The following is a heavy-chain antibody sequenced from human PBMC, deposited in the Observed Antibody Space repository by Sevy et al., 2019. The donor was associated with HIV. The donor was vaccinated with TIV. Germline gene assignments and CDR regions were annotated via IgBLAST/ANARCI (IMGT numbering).Heavy chain of an antibody. Sequence: GGSLRLSCAASGFTFSDHYMEWVRQAPGKGLEWVGRIRNKADSYTTEYAASVKGRFTISRDDSKNSLYLLINSLKTEDTAVYYCATHAGIAAAGRVFDYWGQGTLVTVSS. CDR3: ATHAGIAAAGRVFDY. D-gene: IGHD6-13*01. CDR1: GFTFSDHY. CDR2: IRNKADSYTT. J-gene: IGHJ4*02. V-gene: IGHV3-72*01.